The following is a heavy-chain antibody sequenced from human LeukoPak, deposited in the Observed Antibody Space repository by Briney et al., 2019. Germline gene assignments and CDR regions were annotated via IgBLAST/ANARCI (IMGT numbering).Heavy chain of an antibody. D-gene: IGHD6-6*01. Sequence: ASVKVSCKVSGYTLTELSMHWVRQAPGQGLEWMGWINPNSGGANYAQKFQGRVTMTRDTFISTAYMELSRLRSDDTAVYYCASIAARRSAFDIWGQGTMVTVFS. J-gene: IGHJ3*02. CDR3: ASIAARRSAFDI. CDR1: GYTLTELS. V-gene: IGHV1-2*02. CDR2: INPNSGGA.